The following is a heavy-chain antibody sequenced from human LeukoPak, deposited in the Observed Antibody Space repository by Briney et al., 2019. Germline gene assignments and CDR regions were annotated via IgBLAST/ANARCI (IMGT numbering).Heavy chain of an antibody. Sequence: GGSLRLPCAASGFTFSSYGMHWVRQAPGKGLEWVAFIRSDGSNIYYADSVKGRFTISRDNSQNTLYLQMNSLKTEDTAVYYCARASPYSSSVDYWGQGTLVTVSS. CDR3: ARASPYSSSVDY. V-gene: IGHV3-30*02. CDR2: IRSDGSNI. CDR1: GFTFSSYG. J-gene: IGHJ4*02. D-gene: IGHD6-6*01.